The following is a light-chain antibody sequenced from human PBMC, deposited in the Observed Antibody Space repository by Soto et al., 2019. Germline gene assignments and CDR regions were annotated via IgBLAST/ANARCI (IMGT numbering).Light chain of an antibody. V-gene: IGKV3-20*01. CDR1: QTISNTY. J-gene: IGKJ3*01. Sequence: EIVLTQSPGTLTLSPGEGATLSCRASQTISNTYSAWYQQKPGQAPRLLIYVASSRATGIPDRFSGSGSGTDFTLTISGLEPEDFAVYYCQSYGRTVFTFGPGTKVDIK. CDR2: VAS. CDR3: QSYGRTVFT.